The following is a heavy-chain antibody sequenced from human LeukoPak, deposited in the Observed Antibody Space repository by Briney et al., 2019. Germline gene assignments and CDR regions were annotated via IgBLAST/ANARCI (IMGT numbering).Heavy chain of an antibody. Sequence: SETLSLTCTVSGGSISSYYWSWIRQPPGKGLEWIGYIYYSGSTNYNPSLKSRVTISVDTSKNQFSLKLSSVTAADTAVYYCATSSSSWYKEFDYWGQGTLVTVSS. CDR2: IYYSGST. J-gene: IGHJ4*02. CDR3: ATSSSSWYKEFDY. CDR1: GGSISSYY. D-gene: IGHD6-13*01. V-gene: IGHV4-59*01.